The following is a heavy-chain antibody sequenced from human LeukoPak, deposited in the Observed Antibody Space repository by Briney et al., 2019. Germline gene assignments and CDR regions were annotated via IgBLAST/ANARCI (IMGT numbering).Heavy chain of an antibody. CDR1: GFTFSDYS. D-gene: IGHD4-17*01. J-gene: IGHJ3*02. V-gene: IGHV3-48*04. Sequence: GGSLRLSCAASGFTFSDYSLNWVRQAPGRGLEWVSYISRSGTAMYYADSVKGRFTMSRDNAQNSLYLQMNSLRAEDTAVYYCARDSVHAFDIWGQGTVVTVSS. CDR2: ISRSGTAM. CDR3: ARDSVHAFDI.